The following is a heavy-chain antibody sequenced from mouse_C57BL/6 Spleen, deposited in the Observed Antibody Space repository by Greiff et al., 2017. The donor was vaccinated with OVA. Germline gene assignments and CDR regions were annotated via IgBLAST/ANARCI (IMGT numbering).Heavy chain of an antibody. CDR1: GYTFTDYY. V-gene: IGHV1-19*01. CDR3: ARSATTVVGGYYFDY. CDR2: INPYNGGT. J-gene: IGHJ2*01. Sequence: EVQLQQSGPVLVKPGASVKMSCKASGYTFTDYYMNWVKQSHGKSLEWIGVINPYNGGTSYNQKFEGKATLTVDKSSSTAYMELNSLTSEDSAVYYCARSATTVVGGYYFDYWGQGTTLTVSS. D-gene: IGHD1-1*01.